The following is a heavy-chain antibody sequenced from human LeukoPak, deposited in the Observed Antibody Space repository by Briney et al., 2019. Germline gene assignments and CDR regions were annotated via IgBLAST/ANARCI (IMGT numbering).Heavy chain of an antibody. CDR1: GFTFSSYE. V-gene: IGHV3-48*03. CDR2: ISSSGSTI. J-gene: IGHJ6*02. D-gene: IGHD1-7*01. CDR3: ARDRSNWNYHYYYYYGMDV. Sequence: GGSLRLSCAASGFTFSSYEMNWVRQAPGKGLEWVSYISSSGSTIYYADSVKGRFTISRDNAKNSLYLQMNSLRAEDTAVYYCARDRSNWNYHYYYYYGMDVWGQGTTVTVSS.